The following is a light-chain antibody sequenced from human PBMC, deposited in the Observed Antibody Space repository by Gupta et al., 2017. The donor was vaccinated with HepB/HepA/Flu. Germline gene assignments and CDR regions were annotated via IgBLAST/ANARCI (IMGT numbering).Light chain of an antibody. Sequence: QSALTQPASVSGSPGQSLTISCTGTSSDIGTYDLVSWYQQHPGKAPKLMIYEVTKRPSGVSNRFSGSKSGNRASLTIFGLQAEDEADYFWCGYGGIVSMGVFGGGTKLTVL. CDR3: CGYGGIVSMGV. J-gene: IGLJ3*02. CDR1: SSDIGTYDL. V-gene: IGLV2-23*02. CDR2: EVT.